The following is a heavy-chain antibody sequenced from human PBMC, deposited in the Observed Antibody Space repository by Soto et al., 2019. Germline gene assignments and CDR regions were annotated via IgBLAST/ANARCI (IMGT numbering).Heavy chain of an antibody. CDR2: ISYDGSNK. D-gene: IGHD3-3*01. CDR3: AKDNLPDYDFWSGTTVGMDV. J-gene: IGHJ6*02. CDR1: GFTFSSYG. Sequence: QSGGSLRLSCAASGFTFSSYGMHWVRQAPGKGLEWVAVISYDGSNKYYADSVKGRFTISRDNSKNTLYLQMNSLRAEDTAVYYCAKDNLPDYDFWSGTTVGMDVWGQGTTVTVSS. V-gene: IGHV3-30*18.